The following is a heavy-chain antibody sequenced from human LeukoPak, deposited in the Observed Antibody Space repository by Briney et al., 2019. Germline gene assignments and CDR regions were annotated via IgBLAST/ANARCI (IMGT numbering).Heavy chain of an antibody. J-gene: IGHJ4*02. CDR3: AADSSSWYPVDFDY. CDR1: GFPFHDYG. Sequence: PGRSLRLSCAASGFPFHDYGMHWVRQVPGKGLEWVSGISWNSGNINYAASVKGRFSISRDNAKNSLYLHMNSLRAEDSALYYCAADSSSWYPVDFDYWGQGTLVTVSS. V-gene: IGHV3-9*01. D-gene: IGHD6-13*01. CDR2: ISWNSGNI.